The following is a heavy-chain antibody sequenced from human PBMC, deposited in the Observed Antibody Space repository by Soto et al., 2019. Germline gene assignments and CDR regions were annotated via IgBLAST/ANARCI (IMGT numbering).Heavy chain of an antibody. CDR2: IYYSGST. D-gene: IGHD2-15*01. J-gene: IGHJ6*03. V-gene: IGHV4-39*01. CDR1: GGSISSSSYY. Sequence: SETLSLTCTVSGGSISSSSYYWGWIRQPPGKGLEWIGSIYYSGSTYYNPSLKSRVTISVDTSKNQFSLKLSSVTAADTAVYYCARGPDIVVVYPNEPLSPYYYYYYMDVWGKGTTVTVSS. CDR3: ARGPDIVVVYPNEPLSPYYYYYYMDV.